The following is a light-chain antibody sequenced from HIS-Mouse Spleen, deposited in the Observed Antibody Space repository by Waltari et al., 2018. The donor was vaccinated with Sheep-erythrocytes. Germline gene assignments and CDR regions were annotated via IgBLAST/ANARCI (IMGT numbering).Light chain of an antibody. CDR2: EGS. CDR3: CSYAGSSTPWV. J-gene: IGLJ3*02. V-gene: IGLV2-11*01. CDR1: SSDVGGYNY. Sequence: QSALTQPRSVSGSPGQSVTISCTGTSSDVGGYNYVSWYQQHPGKAPKLMIHEGSKRPSGVANRFYGSKSGNTASLTICGLQAEDEADYYCCSYAGSSTPWVFGGGTKLTVL.